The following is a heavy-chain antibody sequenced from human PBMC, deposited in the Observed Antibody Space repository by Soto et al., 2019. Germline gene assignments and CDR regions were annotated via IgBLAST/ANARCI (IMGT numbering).Heavy chain of an antibody. CDR1: GFTFSSYS. CDR2: ISSSSSYI. D-gene: IGHD6-13*01. Sequence: GGSLRLSCAASGFTFSSYSMNWVRQAPGKGLEWVSSISSSSSYIYYADSVKGRFTISRDNAKNSLYLQMNSLRAEDTAVYYCARDEYSSSWYNWFDPWGQGILVTVSS. CDR3: ARDEYSSSWYNWFDP. V-gene: IGHV3-21*01. J-gene: IGHJ5*02.